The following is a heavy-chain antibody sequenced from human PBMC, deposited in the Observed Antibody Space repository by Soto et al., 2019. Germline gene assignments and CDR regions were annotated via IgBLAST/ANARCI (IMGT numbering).Heavy chain of an antibody. CDR2: INPNSGGT. CDR3: ARDRLAALAAAGNYYDY. Sequence: QVQLVQSGAEVKKPGASVKVSCKASGYTFTGYYMHWVRQAPGQGLEWMGWINPNSGGTNYAQKFQGWVPMTRDTSISTAYMELSRLRSDDTAVYYCARDRLAALAAAGNYYDYWGQGTLVTVSS. CDR1: GYTFTGYY. J-gene: IGHJ4*02. D-gene: IGHD6-13*01. V-gene: IGHV1-2*04.